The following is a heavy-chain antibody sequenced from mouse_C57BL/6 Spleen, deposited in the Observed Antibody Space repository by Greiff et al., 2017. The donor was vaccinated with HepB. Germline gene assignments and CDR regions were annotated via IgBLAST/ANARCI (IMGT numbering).Heavy chain of an antibody. CDR2: IDPSDSYT. CDR3: ARGGHGSSLAWFAY. CDR1: GYTFTSYW. Sequence: VQLQQPGAELVMPGASVKLSCKASGYTFTSYWMHWVKQRPGQGLEWIGEIDPSDSYTNYNQKFKGKSTLTVDKSSSTAYMQLSSLTSEDSAVYYCARGGHGSSLAWFAYWGQGTLVTVSA. J-gene: IGHJ3*01. V-gene: IGHV1-69*01. D-gene: IGHD1-1*01.